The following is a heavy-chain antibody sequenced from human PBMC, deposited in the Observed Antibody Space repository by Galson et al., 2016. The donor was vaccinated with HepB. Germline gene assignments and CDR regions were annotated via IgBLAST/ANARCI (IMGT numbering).Heavy chain of an antibody. CDR1: GGSISSGGYH. CDR2: IYYGETT. CDR3: SKGWGAIRGVGTWFDS. D-gene: IGHD3-10*01. J-gene: IGHJ5*01. Sequence: TLSLTCTVSGGSISSGGYHWSWIRQHPGKGLEWIGYIYYGETTYYNPSLKSRLTLFTDTSNNQFSLKLRSGTAADTAGYYCSKGWGAIRGVGTWFDSWGQGTLVTVSS. V-gene: IGHV4-31*03.